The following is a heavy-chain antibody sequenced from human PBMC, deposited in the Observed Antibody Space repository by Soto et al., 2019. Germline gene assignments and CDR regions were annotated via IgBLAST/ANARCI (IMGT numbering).Heavy chain of an antibody. CDR3: ARGRGLYNSGRSQLDY. V-gene: IGHV3-73*02. J-gene: IGHJ4*02. CDR1: GFIFSGSA. CDR2: IRSRANNFAT. D-gene: IGHD3-22*01. Sequence: EVQLVESGGGLVQPGGSLKLSCAASGFIFSGSAIHWVRQASGKGLEWVGRIRSRANNFATSSAASVKGRFTFSRDDSKNTAYLQMNTLKPEDTAVYYCARGRGLYNSGRSQLDYWGQGTLVTVSS.